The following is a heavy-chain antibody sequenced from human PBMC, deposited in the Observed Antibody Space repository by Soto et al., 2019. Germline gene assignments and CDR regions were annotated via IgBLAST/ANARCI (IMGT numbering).Heavy chain of an antibody. CDR3: ATYYFGSGSYYSFDT. CDR1: GYAFSFG. D-gene: IGHD3-10*01. V-gene: IGHV1-18*01. CDR2: ISASDGST. Sequence: QLVQSGGEVKKPGASVRVSCKASGYAFSFGFSWVRQAPGQGLEWMGWISASDGSTNSAPKFRGRISMTTDTSPNTAYLDLLSLTSDDTAVYFCATYYFGSGSYYSFDTWGQGTLVTVSS. J-gene: IGHJ4*02.